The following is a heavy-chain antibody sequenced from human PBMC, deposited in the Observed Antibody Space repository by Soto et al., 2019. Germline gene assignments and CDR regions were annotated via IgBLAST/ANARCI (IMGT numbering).Heavy chain of an antibody. D-gene: IGHD6-19*01. Sequence: QVQLVQSGAEVKKPGSSVKVSCKASGVPFSSYAISWVRQAPGQGLEWMGGIIPIFGTANYAQKFQGRVTITADESTSTGYMELSSLTSEDTAMYYCTRGSHSPGIAVAGSYYWGQGTLVTVSS. CDR1: GVPFSSYA. CDR3: TRGSHSPGIAVAGSYY. V-gene: IGHV1-69*01. CDR2: IIPIFGTA. J-gene: IGHJ4*02.